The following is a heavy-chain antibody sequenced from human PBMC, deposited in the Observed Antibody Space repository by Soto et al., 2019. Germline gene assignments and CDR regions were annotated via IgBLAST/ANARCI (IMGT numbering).Heavy chain of an antibody. Sequence: GGSLRLSCAASGFTFSSYAMSWVRQAPGKGLEWVSAISGSGGSTYYADSVKGRFTISRDNSKNTLYLQMTSLRAEDTAVDYGAKQRVVVVSCVDYWGQGTLVTVSS. CDR2: ISGSGGST. CDR1: GFTFSSYA. V-gene: IGHV3-23*01. D-gene: IGHD2-15*01. CDR3: AKQRVVVVSCVDY. J-gene: IGHJ4*02.